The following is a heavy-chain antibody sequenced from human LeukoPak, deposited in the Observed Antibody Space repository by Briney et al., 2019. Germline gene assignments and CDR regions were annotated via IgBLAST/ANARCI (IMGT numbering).Heavy chain of an antibody. CDR1: GFTFSDYY. J-gene: IGHJ6*02. D-gene: IGHD2-2*01. CDR2: ISSSGSTI. V-gene: IGHV3-11*01. CDR3: ARDGVVVVPAAPTFYYYYYGMDV. Sequence: GGSLRLSCAASGFTFSDYYMSWIRQAPGTGLEWVSYISSSGSTIYYADSVKGRFTISRDNAKNSLYLQMNSLRAEDTAVYYCARDGVVVVPAAPTFYYYYYGMDVWGQGTTVTVSS.